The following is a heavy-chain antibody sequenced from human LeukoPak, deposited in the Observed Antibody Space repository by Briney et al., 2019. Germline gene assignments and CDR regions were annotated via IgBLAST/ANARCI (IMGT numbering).Heavy chain of an antibody. CDR1: GGSFSGYY. Sequence: SETLSLTCAVYGGSFSGYYWSWIRQPPGKGLEWIGYIYYSGSTNYNPSLKSRVAISVDTSKNQFSLKLSSVTAADTAVYYCALYGSGSYFDYWGQGTLVTVSS. V-gene: IGHV4-59*01. J-gene: IGHJ4*02. D-gene: IGHD3-10*01. CDR2: IYYSGST. CDR3: ALYGSGSYFDY.